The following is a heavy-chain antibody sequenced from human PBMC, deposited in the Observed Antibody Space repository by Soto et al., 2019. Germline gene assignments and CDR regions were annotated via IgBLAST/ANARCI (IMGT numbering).Heavy chain of an antibody. D-gene: IGHD3-10*01. J-gene: IGHJ4*02. V-gene: IGHV3-23*01. CDR2: ITNSGGTT. CDR3: ACGSGSYRQIGH. CDR1: GLTFSSYA. Sequence: PGGSLRLSCAASGLTFSSYAMSWVRQVPGKGLEWVSGITNSGGTTYYADSVKGRFTITRDNSKNTLYLQMNSLRAEDTAVYYCACGSGSYRQIGHWGQGTLVTVSS.